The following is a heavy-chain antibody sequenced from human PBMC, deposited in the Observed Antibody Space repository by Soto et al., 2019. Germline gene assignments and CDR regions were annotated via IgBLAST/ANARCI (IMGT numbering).Heavy chain of an antibody. D-gene: IGHD3-10*01. J-gene: IGHJ6*02. CDR1: GYTFTSYA. V-gene: IGHV1-18*01. Sequence: GASVQVSRKSSGYTFTSYAMHWVRQAPAQKHEGMGWSSAYNGNTNYAQKLQGRVTMTTDTSTSTAYMELRSLRSDDTAVYYCARVHRVRGVIADYYYGMEVWGPGTTLNVSS. CDR2: SSAYNGNT. CDR3: ARVHRVRGVIADYYYGMEV.